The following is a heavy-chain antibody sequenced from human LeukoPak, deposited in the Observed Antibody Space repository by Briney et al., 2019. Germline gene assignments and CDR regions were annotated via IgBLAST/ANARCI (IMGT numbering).Heavy chain of an antibody. J-gene: IGHJ4*02. CDR2: IYHSGST. Sequence: SGTLSLTCAVSGGSISSSNWWSWVRQPPGKGLEWIGEIYHSGSTNYNPSLKSRVTISVDKSKNQFSLKLSSVTAADTAVYYCARGEGDSSGYYYFDYWGQGTLVTVSS. CDR3: ARGEGDSSGYYYFDY. CDR1: GGSISSSNW. V-gene: IGHV4-4*02. D-gene: IGHD3-22*01.